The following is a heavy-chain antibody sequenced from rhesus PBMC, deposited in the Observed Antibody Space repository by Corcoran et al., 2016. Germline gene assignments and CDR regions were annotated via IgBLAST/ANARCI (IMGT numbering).Heavy chain of an antibody. CDR3: SSPVRYRFDV. V-gene: IGHV4-80*01. J-gene: IGHJ5-1*01. CDR2: IKCYMWNT. CDR1: GGSFRSYW. Sequence: QVQLQESGPGLVKPSETLFLTCAVYGGSFRSYWWNWISQSPGKGLEWIGGIKCYMWNTHYNPSLQRRVTISGDVSRNQFSLKLTCVTAADTAVYYCSSPVRYRFDVWGPGVLVSVSS.